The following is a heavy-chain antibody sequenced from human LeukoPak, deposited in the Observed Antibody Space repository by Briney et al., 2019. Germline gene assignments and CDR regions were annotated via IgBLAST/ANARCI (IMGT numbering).Heavy chain of an antibody. Sequence: SETLSLTCTVSGGSISSYYWSWIRQPPGKGLEWIGSIYHSGSTYYNPSLKSRVTISVDTSKNQFSLKLSSVTAADTAVYYCAREYHSKTMFDYWGQGTLVTVSS. CDR2: IYHSGST. V-gene: IGHV4-38-2*02. CDR1: GGSISSYY. D-gene: IGHD4-11*01. CDR3: AREYHSKTMFDY. J-gene: IGHJ4*02.